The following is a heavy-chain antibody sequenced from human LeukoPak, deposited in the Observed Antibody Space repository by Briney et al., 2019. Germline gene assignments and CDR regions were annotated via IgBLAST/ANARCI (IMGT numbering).Heavy chain of an antibody. CDR2: LSGSGIST. D-gene: IGHD3/OR15-3a*01. Sequence: SGGCLSLSCAASGFTFATYAMTWVRLAPGKGLEWVAALSGSGISTYYADSVKGRFTISRANSENTLHLQMDGLRAEDTAVYFCAKGRGTGTYYFDYWGRGILVTVSS. V-gene: IGHV3-23*01. J-gene: IGHJ4*02. CDR3: AKGRGTGTYYFDY. CDR1: GFTFATYA.